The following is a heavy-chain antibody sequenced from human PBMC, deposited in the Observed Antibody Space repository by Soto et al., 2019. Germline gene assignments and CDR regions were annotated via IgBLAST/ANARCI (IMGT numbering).Heavy chain of an antibody. CDR2: IKQDGSEK. Sequence: VGSLRLSCAASGFTFSSYWMSWVRQAPGKGLEWVANIKQDGSEKYYVDSVKGRFTISRDNAKNSLYLQMNGLRAEDTAVYYCARDIIDSSGYYYYYGMDVWGQGTTVTVSS. V-gene: IGHV3-7*04. CDR3: ARDIIDSSGYYYYYGMDV. D-gene: IGHD3-22*01. J-gene: IGHJ6*02. CDR1: GFTFSSYW.